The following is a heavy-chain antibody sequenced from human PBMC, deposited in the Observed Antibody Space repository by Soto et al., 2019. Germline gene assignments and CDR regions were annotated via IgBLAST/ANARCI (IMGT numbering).Heavy chain of an antibody. CDR1: GGSISSYY. Sequence: QVQLQESGPGLVKPSETLSLTCTVSGGSISSYYWSWIRQPPGKGLEWIGFIFYSGSTSYNPSLKSHVTIAIAPAEYQFALRLHSGNAAGRAVYLCASLIGDPVLGFDSWGQGTGVGVSS. CDR3: ASLIGDPVLGFDS. D-gene: IGHD3-10*01. J-gene: IGHJ5*01. V-gene: IGHV4-59*01. CDR2: IFYSGST.